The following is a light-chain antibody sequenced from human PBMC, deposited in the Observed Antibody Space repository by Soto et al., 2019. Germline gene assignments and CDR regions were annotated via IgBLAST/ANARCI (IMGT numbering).Light chain of an antibody. J-gene: IGKJ1*01. CDR2: DAS. CDR3: QQYNSYS. Sequence: DIQMTQSPSTLSASVGDRVTITCRASQSISSWLAWYQQKPGKAPKLLIYDASSLQSGVPSRFRGSGSGTEFTLTISSLQPDDFATYYCQQYNSYSFGQGTKVDIK. CDR1: QSISSW. V-gene: IGKV1-5*01.